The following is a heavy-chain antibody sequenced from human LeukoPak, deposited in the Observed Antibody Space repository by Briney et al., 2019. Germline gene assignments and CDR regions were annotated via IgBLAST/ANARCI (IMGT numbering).Heavy chain of an antibody. J-gene: IGHJ4*02. V-gene: IGHV1-2*02. CDR2: INPNSGGT. CDR1: GYTFTGYY. D-gene: IGHD6-19*01. CDR3: AREPTPYSSGHDY. Sequence: ASVKVSCKASGYTFTGYYMHWVRQAPGQGLEWMGWINPNSGGTNYAQKFQGRVTMTRDTSISTAYMELSRLRSDDTAVYYCAREPTPYSSGHDYWGQGTLVTVSS.